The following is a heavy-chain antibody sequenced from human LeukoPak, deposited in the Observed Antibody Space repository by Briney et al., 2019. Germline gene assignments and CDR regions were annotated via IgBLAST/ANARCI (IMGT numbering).Heavy chain of an antibody. D-gene: IGHD2-8*01. CDR1: GGSISSSSYY. CDR3: ARGAEPSSWDIVLMVYANGAGDYYYYMDV. CDR2: IYYSGST. J-gene: IGHJ6*03. Sequence: NASETLSLTCTVSGGSISSSSYYWGWIRQPPGKGLEWIGSIYYSGSTYYNPSLKSRVTISVDTSKNQFSLKLSSVTAADTAVYYCARGAEPSSWDIVLMVYANGAGDYYYYMDVWGKGTTVTVSS. V-gene: IGHV4-39*07.